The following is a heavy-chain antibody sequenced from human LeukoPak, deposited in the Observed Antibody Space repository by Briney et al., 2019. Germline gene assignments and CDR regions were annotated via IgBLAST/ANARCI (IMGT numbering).Heavy chain of an antibody. CDR2: IYHSGTT. D-gene: IGHD6-13*01. Sequence: SETLSLTCAVSGGSISSSNWWSWVRQPPGKGLEWIGEIYHSGTTNYNSSLKSRVTISVDKPKNQFSLKLSSVTAADTAIYYCARASGYSNRHCDYWGQGTLVTVSS. CDR3: ARASGYSNRHCDY. J-gene: IGHJ4*02. V-gene: IGHV4-4*02. CDR1: GGSISSSNW.